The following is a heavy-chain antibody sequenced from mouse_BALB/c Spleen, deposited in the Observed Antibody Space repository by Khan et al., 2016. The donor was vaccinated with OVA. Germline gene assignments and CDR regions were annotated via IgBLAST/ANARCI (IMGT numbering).Heavy chain of an antibody. CDR2: IFPGDGNT. V-gene: IGHV1-80*01. CDR1: GYEFSSQW. J-gene: IGHJ4*01. Sequence: QVQLQQSGAELVRPGSSVKISCKASGYEFSSQWMNWVKQRPGQGLEWIGQIFPGDGNTNYSGKFKGKATLTADKSSSTAYMQLSSLTSEDSAVYFCARPIYYSGSSFRAMDYWGQGTSVTVSS. D-gene: IGHD1-1*01. CDR3: ARPIYYSGSSFRAMDY.